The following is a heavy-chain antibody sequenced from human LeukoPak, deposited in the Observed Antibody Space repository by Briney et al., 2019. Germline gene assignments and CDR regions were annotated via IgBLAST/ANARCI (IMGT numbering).Heavy chain of an antibody. CDR3: ARVLSLYGGTSPPAV. CDR1: GYTFTSCY. Sequence: ASVKVSCKASGYTFTSCYMHWVRQAPGRGREWMGIINPSGGSTSYAQKFQGRVTMTRDTSTSTVYMKLSSLRSEDTAVYYCARVLSLYGGTSPPAVWGKGTTVTVSS. V-gene: IGHV1-46*01. CDR2: INPSGGST. D-gene: IGHD4-23*01. J-gene: IGHJ6*04.